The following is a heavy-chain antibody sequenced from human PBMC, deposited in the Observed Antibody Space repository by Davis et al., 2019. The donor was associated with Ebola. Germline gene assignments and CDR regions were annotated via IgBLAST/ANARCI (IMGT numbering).Heavy chain of an antibody. CDR1: GGSFSGYY. CDR3: ARLLYSYGSEYNWFDP. V-gene: IGHV4-34*01. CDR2: INHSGST. Sequence: MPPETLSLTCAVYGGSFSGYYWSWIRQPPGKGLEWIGEINHSGSTNYNPSLKSRVTISVDTSKNQFSLKLSSVTAADTAVYYCARLLYSYGSEYNWFDPWGQGTLVTVSS. J-gene: IGHJ5*02. D-gene: IGHD5-18*01.